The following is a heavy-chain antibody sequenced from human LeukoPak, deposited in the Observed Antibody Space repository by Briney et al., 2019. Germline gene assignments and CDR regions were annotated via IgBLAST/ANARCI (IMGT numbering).Heavy chain of an antibody. V-gene: IGHV1-46*03. J-gene: IGHJ4*02. D-gene: IGHD2-2*02. CDR1: GYTFTSYY. CDR2: INPSGGST. CDR3: ASCLGSTSCYTDPNYYFDY. Sequence: GASVKVSCKASGYTFTSYYMDWVRQAPGQGREWMGIINPSGGSTSYAQKFQGRVTMTRDTSTSTVYMELSSLRSEDTAVYYCASCLGSTSCYTDPNYYFDYWGQGTLVTVSS.